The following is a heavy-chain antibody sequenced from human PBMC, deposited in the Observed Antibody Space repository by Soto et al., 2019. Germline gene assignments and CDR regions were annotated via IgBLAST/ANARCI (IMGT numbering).Heavy chain of an antibody. J-gene: IGHJ4*02. V-gene: IGHV3-23*01. CDR1: GFTFSYYA. Sequence: PGGSMRLSCAGSGFTFSYYAISWVRQAPGKGLEWVSAMSGRGGSVYYADSVKGRFTISRDNSKNTVYLQMSSLRGEDTAIYYCAKTFGSNWLLDYWGRGTLVTVSS. D-gene: IGHD6-13*01. CDR2: MSGRGGSV. CDR3: AKTFGSNWLLDY.